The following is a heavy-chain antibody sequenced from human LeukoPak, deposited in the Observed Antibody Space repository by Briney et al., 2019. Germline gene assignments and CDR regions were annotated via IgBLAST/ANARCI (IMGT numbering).Heavy chain of an antibody. V-gene: IGHV3-23*01. J-gene: IGHJ6*04. D-gene: IGHD6-19*01. Sequence: GGSLRLSCAASGFTFSSYGMHWVRQAPGKGLEWVSAISGSGGSTYYADSVKGRFTISRDNSKNTLYLQMNSLRAEDTAVYYCAKITAVAGGYYYYGMDVWGKGTTVTVSS. CDR2: ISGSGGST. CDR1: GFTFSSYG. CDR3: AKITAVAGGYYYYGMDV.